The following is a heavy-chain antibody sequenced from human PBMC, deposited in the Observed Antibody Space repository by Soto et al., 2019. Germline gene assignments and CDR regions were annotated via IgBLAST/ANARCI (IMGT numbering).Heavy chain of an antibody. V-gene: IGHV3-23*01. CDR3: AILGGTYYAFDF. D-gene: IGHD1-26*01. CDR1: VFTVNSHA. Sequence: GGSLRLSCAVSVFTVNSHAMGWVRQAPGKGLEWVSAIGPRGRDTYYADSVRGRFTISRDNSKNTVSLQMNSLRAEDTAVYYCAILGGTYYAFDFWGQGTLVTVSS. CDR2: IGPRGRDT. J-gene: IGHJ3*01.